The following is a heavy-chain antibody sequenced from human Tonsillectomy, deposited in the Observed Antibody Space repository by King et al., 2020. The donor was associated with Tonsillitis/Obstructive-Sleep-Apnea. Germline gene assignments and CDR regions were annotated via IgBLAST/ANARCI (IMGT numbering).Heavy chain of an antibody. CDR1: GFTFSSYC. CDR3: AREHDIVVVPAARSVGYYYYMDV. CDR2: IWYDGRYK. D-gene: IGHD2-2*01. V-gene: IGHV3-33*01. J-gene: IGHJ6*03. Sequence: VQLVQSGGGVVQPGRSLRLSCAASGFTFSSYCMHLVRQAPGKGLEWVAVIWYDGRYKYYADFVKGRLTLSRDNSKNTLYLQRNSLRAEDTAVYYCAREHDIVVVPAARSVGYYYYMDVWGKGTTVTVSS.